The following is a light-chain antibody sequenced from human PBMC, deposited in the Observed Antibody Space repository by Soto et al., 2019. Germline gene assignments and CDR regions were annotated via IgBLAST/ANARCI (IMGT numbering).Light chain of an antibody. V-gene: IGLV4-69*01. CDR2: LNSDGSH. J-gene: IGLJ2*01. Sequence: QPVLTQSPSASASLGASVKLTCTLSSGHISYAIAWHQQQPEKGPRYLMKLNSDGSHNKGDGIPDRFSGSSSGAERYLTISSLQSEDEADYYWQTWGTGIRVFGGGTKLTVL. CDR3: QTWGTGIRV. CDR1: SGHISYA.